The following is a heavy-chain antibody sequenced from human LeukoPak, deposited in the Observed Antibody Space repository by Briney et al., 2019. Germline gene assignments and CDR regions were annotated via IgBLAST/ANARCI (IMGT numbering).Heavy chain of an antibody. Sequence: SETLSLTCTVSGDSISSGFYYWGWIRQPPGKGLEWIGRIYTSGSTNYNPSLKSRVTMSVDTSKNQFSLKLSSVTAADTAVYYCAREGGVITMIVVRAFDIWGQGTMVTVSS. CDR2: IYTSGST. CDR3: AREGGVITMIVVRAFDI. CDR1: GDSISSGFYY. D-gene: IGHD3-22*01. V-gene: IGHV4-39*07. J-gene: IGHJ3*02.